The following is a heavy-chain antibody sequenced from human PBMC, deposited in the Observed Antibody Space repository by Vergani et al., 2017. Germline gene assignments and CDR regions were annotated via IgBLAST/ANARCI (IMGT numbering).Heavy chain of an antibody. V-gene: IGHV1-69*12. CDR3: ASSTADDFWSGYSDHYYYMDV. D-gene: IGHD3-3*01. J-gene: IGHJ6*03. CDR1: GGTFSSYA. Sequence: QVQLVQSGAEVKKPGSSVKVSSKASGGTFSSYAISWVRQAPGQGLEWMGGIIPIFGTANYAQKFQGRVTITADESTSTAYMELSSLRSEDTAVYYCASSTADDFWSGYSDHYYYMDVWGKGTTVTVSS. CDR2: IIPIFGTA.